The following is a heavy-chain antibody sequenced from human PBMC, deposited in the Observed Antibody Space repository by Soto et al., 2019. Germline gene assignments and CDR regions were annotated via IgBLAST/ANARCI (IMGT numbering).Heavy chain of an antibody. CDR1: GYTFTSHY. CDR2: INPSGGST. J-gene: IGHJ3*02. CDR3: ASEQQRHAFDI. Sequence: QVQLVQSGAEVKKPGASVKVSYKASGYTFTSHYMHWVRQAPGQGLEWMGIINPSGGSTSYAQKYQGRVTMTRDTSPSTVHMELSSLGSEDTAVYYGASEQQRHAFDIWGQGTMVTVSS. D-gene: IGHD6-25*01. V-gene: IGHV1-46*01.